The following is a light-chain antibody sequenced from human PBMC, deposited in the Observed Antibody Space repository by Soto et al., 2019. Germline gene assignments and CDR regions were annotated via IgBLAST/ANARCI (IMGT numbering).Light chain of an antibody. J-gene: IGKJ1*01. CDR2: GAS. CDR1: QSVSRNY. V-gene: IGKV3-20*01. Sequence: EIVLTQSPGTLSLSPGERATLSCRASQSVSRNYLAWYQQKPGQAPRLLMYGASNRATGIPDRFRGSGSGTDFSLIISGLEPEDFAVYYCQQYGSSRTFGQGTKVDIK. CDR3: QQYGSSRT.